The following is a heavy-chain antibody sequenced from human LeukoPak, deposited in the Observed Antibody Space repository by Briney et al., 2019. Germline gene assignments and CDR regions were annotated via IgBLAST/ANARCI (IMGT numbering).Heavy chain of an antibody. V-gene: IGHV3-66*01. CDR1: GFTVSSNS. J-gene: IGHJ3*02. Sequence: PGGSLRLSCAASGFTVSSNSMSWVRQAPGKGLEWVSVTDSGGGTDYADSVKGRFNISRDNSKNSLHLQMNSLRAGDTAVYYCARGFGPNGFDIWGQGTMVTVSA. CDR3: ARGFGPNGFDI. CDR2: TDSGGGT. D-gene: IGHD3-3*01.